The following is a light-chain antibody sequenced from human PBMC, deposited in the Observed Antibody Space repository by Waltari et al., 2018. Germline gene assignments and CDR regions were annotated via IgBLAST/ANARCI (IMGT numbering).Light chain of an antibody. CDR3: QSYDSSLSGSVV. J-gene: IGLJ2*01. Sequence: QSVLTQPPSVSGAPGQRVTIPCTGSSSNIGAGYDVPWSQQLPGTAPKLLIYGNSNRPSGVPDRFSGSKSGTSASLAITGLQAEDEADYYCQSYDSSLSGSVVFGGGTKLTVL. CDR1: SSNIGAGYD. V-gene: IGLV1-40*01. CDR2: GNS.